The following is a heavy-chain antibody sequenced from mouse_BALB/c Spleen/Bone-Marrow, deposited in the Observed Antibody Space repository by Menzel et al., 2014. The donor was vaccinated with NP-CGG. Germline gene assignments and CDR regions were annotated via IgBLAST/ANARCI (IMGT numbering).Heavy chain of an antibody. CDR2: ISDGGSYT. D-gene: IGHD1-2*01. Sequence: EVMLVESGGGLVKPGGSLKLSCAASGFTFSDYYMYWVRQTPEKRLEWVATISDGGSYTYYPDSVKGRFTISRDNAKNNLYLQMSSLKSEDTAMYYCARVVTTATLYWYFDAWGAGTTVTVSS. J-gene: IGHJ1*01. CDR3: ARVVTTATLYWYFDA. V-gene: IGHV5-4*02. CDR1: GFTFSDYY.